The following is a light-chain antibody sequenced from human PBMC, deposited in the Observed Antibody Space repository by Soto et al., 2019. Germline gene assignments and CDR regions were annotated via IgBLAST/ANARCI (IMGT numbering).Light chain of an antibody. Sequence: LTKPAAGFRAPGQSITIPRTGDSSDVGKYNLVSWYQQHPGKAPKLMLYEGSKRPSGASNRFSGSKSGNTASLPISGLQAEDEVDYYSSSSEGYTLFGYVSGTITKLNVL. CDR1: SSDVGKYNL. J-gene: IGLJ1*01. V-gene: IGLV2-23*01. CDR2: EGS. CDR3: SSSEGYTLFGYV.